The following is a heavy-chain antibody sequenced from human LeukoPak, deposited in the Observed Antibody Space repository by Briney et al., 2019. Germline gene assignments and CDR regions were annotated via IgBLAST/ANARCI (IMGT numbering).Heavy chain of an antibody. CDR3: ASNKFDYYDSSGYDDRFDY. CDR2: ISSSGST. CDR1: GDSISSGDYY. D-gene: IGHD3-22*01. V-gene: IGHV4-61*02. Sequence: SETLSLTCTVSGDSISSGDYYWSWIRQPAGKGLEWIGRISSSGSTYYNPSLKSRVTISVDTSKNQFSLKLSSVTAADTAVYYCASNKFDYYDSSGYDDRFDYWGQGTLVTVSS. J-gene: IGHJ4*02.